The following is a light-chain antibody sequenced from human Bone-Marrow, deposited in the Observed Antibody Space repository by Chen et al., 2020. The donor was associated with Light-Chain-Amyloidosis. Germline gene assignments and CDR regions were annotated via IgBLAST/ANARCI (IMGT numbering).Light chain of an antibody. Sequence: NFMLTQPHSVSESPGKTVIISCTRSSGSIATNSVHAYRQRPGSDPSTVIYEDDQSPSGVPDRFSGSIDRSSNSASLTISGLKTEDEADYCCQSYQGSSQGVFGGGTKLTVL. V-gene: IGLV6-57*03. CDR2: EDD. CDR3: QSYQGSSQGV. CDR1: SGSIATNS. J-gene: IGLJ3*02.